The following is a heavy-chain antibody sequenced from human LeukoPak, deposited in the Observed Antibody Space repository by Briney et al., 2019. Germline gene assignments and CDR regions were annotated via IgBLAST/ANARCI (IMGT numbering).Heavy chain of an antibody. D-gene: IGHD3-22*01. Sequence: SETLSLTCTVSGGSISSYYWSWIRQPPGKGLEWIWYIYYSGSTNYNPSLKSRVTISVDTSKNQFSLKLSSVTAADTAVYYCARVARDYYDSSGYLVAYYYYMDVWGKGTTVTISS. CDR2: IYYSGST. V-gene: IGHV4-59*01. CDR1: GGSISSYY. J-gene: IGHJ6*03. CDR3: ARVARDYYDSSGYLVAYYYYMDV.